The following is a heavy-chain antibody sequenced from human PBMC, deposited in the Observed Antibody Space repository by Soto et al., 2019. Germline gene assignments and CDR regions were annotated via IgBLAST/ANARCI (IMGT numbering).Heavy chain of an antibody. V-gene: IGHV1-46*01. CDR1: GYTFTSYY. CDR2: INPSGGST. D-gene: IGHD1-1*01. CDR3: ARNDKSGLDY. Sequence: KVSCKASGYTFTSYYMHWVRQAPGQGLEWMGFINPSGGSTSYAQRFQGRVTMTRDTSTSTVYMELSSLRSEDTAVYYCARNDKSGLDYWGQGTLVTVSS. J-gene: IGHJ4*02.